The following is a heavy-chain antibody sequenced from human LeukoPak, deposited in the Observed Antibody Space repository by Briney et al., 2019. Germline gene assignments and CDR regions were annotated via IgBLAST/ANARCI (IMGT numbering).Heavy chain of an antibody. CDR3: ATREHHVLRTPGDY. J-gene: IGHJ4*02. V-gene: IGHV4-39*01. Sequence: SETLSVTCTVSGGSISSSIYYWGWIRQPPGKGLEWIGSVYYSGTTYYNPSLQSRVTISVDKSKNQFSLKLSSVTAADTAVYYCATREHHVLRTPGDYWGQGTPVTVSS. CDR2: VYYSGTT. CDR1: GGSISSSIYY. D-gene: IGHD6-6*01.